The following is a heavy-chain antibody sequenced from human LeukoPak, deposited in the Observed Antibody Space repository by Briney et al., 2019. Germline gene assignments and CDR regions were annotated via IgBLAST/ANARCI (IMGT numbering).Heavy chain of an antibody. CDR3: ARQGYTASYYFLDF. CDR2: IYATGPT. CDR1: GAFIRSYW. J-gene: IGHJ4*02. D-gene: IGHD1-26*01. V-gene: IGHV4-4*07. Sequence: SETLSLTCNVSGAFIRSYWWGWVRQPAGKGLEWIGRIYATGPTKFNPSLKSRLTLSMDTSTNQLTLRLTSVTAADTAVYFCARQGYTASYYFLDFWSQGTLVTVSS.